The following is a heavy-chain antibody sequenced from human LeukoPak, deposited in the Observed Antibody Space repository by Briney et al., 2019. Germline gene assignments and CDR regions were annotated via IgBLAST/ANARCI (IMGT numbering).Heavy chain of an antibody. Sequence: GGSLRLSCAVSGFTVSSNYMSWVRQPPGKGLEWVSIIYSGGSTYYADSVKGRFTISRDNSKNTLYLQMNSLRAEDTAAYYCARDDHGNDILAGSLDYWGQGTLVTVSS. CDR1: GFTVSSNY. V-gene: IGHV3-66*01. D-gene: IGHD3-9*01. J-gene: IGHJ4*02. CDR3: ARDDHGNDILAGSLDY. CDR2: IYSGGST.